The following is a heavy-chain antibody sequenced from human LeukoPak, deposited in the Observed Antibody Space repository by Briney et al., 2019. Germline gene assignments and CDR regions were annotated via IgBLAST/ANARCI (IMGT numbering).Heavy chain of an antibody. D-gene: IGHD2-21*01. J-gene: IGHJ4*02. Sequence: SETLSLTCTVSGGSISSYYWSWIRQPPGKGLEYIGNIYYTGSTNYDPSLKSRVTISVDTSKNHFSLRLNSVTAADTAVYYCARYTYCGGGDCYVLDHWGQGTLVTVSS. CDR3: ARYTYCGGGDCYVLDH. CDR1: GGSISSYY. V-gene: IGHV4-59*01. CDR2: IYYTGST.